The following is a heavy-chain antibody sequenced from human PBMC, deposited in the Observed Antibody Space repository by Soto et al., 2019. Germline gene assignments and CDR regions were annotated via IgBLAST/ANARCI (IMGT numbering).Heavy chain of an antibody. CDR1: GFTFSSYG. CDR2: IWYDGSNK. D-gene: IGHD6-13*01. Sequence: GGSLRLSCAASGFTFSSYGMHWVRQAPGKGLEWVAVIWYDGSNKYYADSVKGRFTISRDNSKNTLYLQMNSLRAEDTAVYYCARARSSWYFSVSYYYGMDVWGQGTTVTVSS. J-gene: IGHJ6*02. CDR3: ARARSSWYFSVSYYYGMDV. V-gene: IGHV3-33*01.